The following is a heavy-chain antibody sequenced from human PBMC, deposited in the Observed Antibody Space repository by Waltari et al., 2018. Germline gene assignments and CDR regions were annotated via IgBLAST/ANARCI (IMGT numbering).Heavy chain of an antibody. CDR2: IKQDGSEK. CDR3: ARERYNWNDGAYFDY. D-gene: IGHD1-1*01. Sequence: EVQLVESGGGLVQPGGSLRLSCAASGFTFSRYWMSWVRQDPGKGLEWVANIKQDGSEKYYVDSVKGRFTISRDNAKNSLYLQMNSLRAEDTAVYYCARERYNWNDGAYFDYWGQGTLVTVSS. CDR1: GFTFSRYW. J-gene: IGHJ4*02. V-gene: IGHV3-7*04.